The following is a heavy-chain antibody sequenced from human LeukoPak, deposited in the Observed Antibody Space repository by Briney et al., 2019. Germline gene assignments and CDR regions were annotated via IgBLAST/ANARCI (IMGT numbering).Heavy chain of an antibody. J-gene: IGHJ6*03. CDR1: GDSVSTGLHY. D-gene: IGHD1-26*01. V-gene: IGHV4-31*03. Sequence: SETLSLTCSVSGDSVSTGLHYYRRIRQHPGEGLVWIGCTRCSGSTHYHSSLRSRRIISLDTSKNQVSLKVTSVTAADTAVYYCARGRRGKYSPYFYYHMDVWGTGTPVRVSS. CDR3: ARGRRGKYSPYFYYHMDV. CDR2: TRCSGST.